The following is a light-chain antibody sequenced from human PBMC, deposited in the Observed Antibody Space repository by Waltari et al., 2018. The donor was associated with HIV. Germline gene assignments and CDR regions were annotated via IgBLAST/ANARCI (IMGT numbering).Light chain of an antibody. Sequence: EIVLTQSPATLSLSPGERATLSCRASQSVNSDLAWYQQRPGQAPRLLIYDASTRATGIPARFSGSGSETDFTLTISSLQSEDVAVYYCQQYNNWPPAWTFGRGSQVEI. CDR1: QSVNSD. J-gene: IGKJ1*01. V-gene: IGKV3D-15*01. CDR3: QQYNNWPPAWT. CDR2: DAS.